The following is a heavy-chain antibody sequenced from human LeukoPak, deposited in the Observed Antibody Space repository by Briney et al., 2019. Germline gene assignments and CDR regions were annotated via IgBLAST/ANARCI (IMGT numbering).Heavy chain of an antibody. CDR2: IYYSGST. D-gene: IGHD1-26*01. V-gene: IGHV4-30-4*01. CDR3: ARLAVGSTGLYYFDY. CDR1: GGSIRSGGYY. J-gene: IGHJ4*02. Sequence: SETLSLTCTVSGGSIRSGGYYWSWIRQPPGKGLEWIGYIYYSGSTYYNPSLKSRVTISIDTSKNQFSLKLSSVTAADTAVYYCARLAVGSTGLYYFDYWGQGTLVTVSS.